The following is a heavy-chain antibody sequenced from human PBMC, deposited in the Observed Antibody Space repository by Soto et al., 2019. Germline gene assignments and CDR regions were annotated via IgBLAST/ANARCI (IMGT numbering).Heavy chain of an antibody. Sequence: PSETLSLTCTVSGGSISSSSYYWGWIRQPPGKGLEWIGSIYYSGSTYYNPSLKSRVTISVDTSKNQFSLKLSSVTAADTAVYYCASVYCSSTSCYKPYYYGMDVWGQGTTVTV. D-gene: IGHD2-2*02. J-gene: IGHJ6*02. CDR3: ASVYCSSTSCYKPYYYGMDV. CDR1: GGSISSSSYY. CDR2: IYYSGST. V-gene: IGHV4-39*01.